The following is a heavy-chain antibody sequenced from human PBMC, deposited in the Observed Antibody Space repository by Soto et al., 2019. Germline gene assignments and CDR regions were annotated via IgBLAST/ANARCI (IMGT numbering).Heavy chain of an antibody. D-gene: IGHD3-16*02. J-gene: IGHJ4*02. CDR2: ISSSSSYI. CDR1: EFNFSSYS. CDR3: AMEAGEFSTRSFDY. V-gene: IGHV3-21*01. Sequence: EVQLVESGGRLVKPGGSLRLSCAASEFNFSSYSMNWVGQAPGNGMEWVSSISSSSSYIYYADSVKGRFTISRDNAKNSLYLHMNSMSAEDTAVYYCAMEAGEFSTRSFDYWGQGTLVSVSS.